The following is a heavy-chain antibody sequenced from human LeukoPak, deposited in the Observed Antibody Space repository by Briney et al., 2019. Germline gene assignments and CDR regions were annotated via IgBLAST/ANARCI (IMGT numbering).Heavy chain of an antibody. CDR2: IWYDGSNK. Sequence: QPGRSLRLSCAASGFTFSSYGMHWVRQAPGKGLEWVAVIWYDGSNKYYADSVKGRFTISRGNSKDTLYLQMNSLRAEDTAVYYCARESKPYYYYYGMDVWGQGTTVTVSS. CDR3: ARESKPYYYYYGMDV. CDR1: GFTFSSYG. V-gene: IGHV3-33*01. J-gene: IGHJ6*02. D-gene: IGHD4-11*01.